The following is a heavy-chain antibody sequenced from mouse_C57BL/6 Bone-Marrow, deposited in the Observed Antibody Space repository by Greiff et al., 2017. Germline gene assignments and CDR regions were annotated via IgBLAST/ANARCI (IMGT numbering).Heavy chain of an antibody. CDR1: GYAFSSYW. V-gene: IGHV1-80*01. J-gene: IGHJ4*01. CDR3: SRYLYYYAMYY. CDR2: IYPGYGDT. Sequence: VKLMESGAELVKPGASVKMSCKASGYAFSSYWMNWVKQRPGQGLEWIGRIYPGYGDTNYNGKFKGKATLTADKSSSTAYMQLSSLTSEDSAVFFCSRYLYYYAMYYWCQGTSVPVSS.